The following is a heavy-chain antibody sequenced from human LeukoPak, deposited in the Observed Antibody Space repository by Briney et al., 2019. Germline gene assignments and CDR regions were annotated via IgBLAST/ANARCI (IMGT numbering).Heavy chain of an antibody. Sequence: SETLSLTCTVSGGSISSYYWSWIRQPPGKGLVWIGYIYYSGSPNYNRSLQSPVPLPVETSKNQYSLKLSSVSAAETAVYYGARVTGYMIEAYFDYGGQGTLVTVSS. CDR1: GGSISSYY. CDR3: ARVTGYMIEAYFDY. J-gene: IGHJ4*02. CDR2: IYYSGSP. D-gene: IGHD3-9*01. V-gene: IGHV4-59*01.